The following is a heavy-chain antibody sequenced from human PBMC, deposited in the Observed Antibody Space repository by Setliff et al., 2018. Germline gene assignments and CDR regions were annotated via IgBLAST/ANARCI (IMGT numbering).Heavy chain of an antibody. CDR1: GFTFSNYA. CDR2: IYSDGSST. D-gene: IGHD3-10*01. CDR3: AKDRPQGVNGRSLDY. V-gene: IGHV3-23*03. J-gene: IGHJ4*02. Sequence: PGGSLRLSCAASGFTFSNYAMNWVRQAPGKGLEWVSVIYSDGSSTYYGDSVKGRFTISRDNYQNTLYLQMNSLRAEDTAVYYCAKDRPQGVNGRSLDYWGRGALVTVSS.